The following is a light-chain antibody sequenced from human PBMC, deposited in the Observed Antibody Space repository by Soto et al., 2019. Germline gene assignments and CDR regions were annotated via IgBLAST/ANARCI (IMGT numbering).Light chain of an antibody. CDR1: QSVLSSFNNKNC. Sequence: DVVMTQSPDSLAVSLGERTTINCKSSQSVLSSFNNKNCLAWYQQKPGQPPKLLIYWASTRESGVPDRFSGSGSGTDFTLTISSVQAEDVAVYYCQQYYLTPLTFGGGTKVEIK. V-gene: IGKV4-1*01. J-gene: IGKJ4*01. CDR3: QQYYLTPLT. CDR2: WAS.